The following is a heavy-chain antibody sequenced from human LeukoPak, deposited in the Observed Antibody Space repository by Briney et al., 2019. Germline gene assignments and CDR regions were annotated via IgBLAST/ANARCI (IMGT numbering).Heavy chain of an antibody. CDR1: GGSISSGDYY. Sequence: SETPSLTCTVSGGSISSGDYYWSWIRQPPGKGLEWIGYIYYSGSTYYNPSLKSRVTISVDTSKNQFSLKLSSVTAADTAVYYCARDHDPNYFDYWGQGTLVTVSS. J-gene: IGHJ4*02. CDR2: IYYSGST. D-gene: IGHD3-16*01. CDR3: ARDHDPNYFDY. V-gene: IGHV4-30-4*01.